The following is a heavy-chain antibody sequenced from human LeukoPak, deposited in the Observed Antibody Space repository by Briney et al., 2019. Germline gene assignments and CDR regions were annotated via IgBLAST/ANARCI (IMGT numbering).Heavy chain of an antibody. CDR1: GDSISNYY. CDR3: ARVRTGLYDAFDS. Sequence: SETLSLTCTVSGDSISNYYWSWIRQPPGKGLEWIGYIYYSGSTNYNPSLKSRVTISVDTSKNQFSLKLSSVTAADTAVYYCARVRTGLYDAFDSGGQGTMVTVSA. CDR2: IYYSGST. J-gene: IGHJ3*02. V-gene: IGHV4-59*01. D-gene: IGHD4-17*01.